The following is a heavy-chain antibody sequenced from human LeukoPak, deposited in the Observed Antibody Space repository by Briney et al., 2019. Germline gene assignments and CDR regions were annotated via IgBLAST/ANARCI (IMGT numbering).Heavy chain of an antibody. J-gene: IGHJ4*02. D-gene: IGHD3-22*01. CDR1: GGSFSDYY. CDR2: IHYSGST. V-gene: IGHV4-34*01. Sequence: SETLSLTCAVYGGSFSDYYWGWIRQPPGKGLEWIRGIHYSGSTYYYPSLKSRVTISVDTSKNQFSLKLSSVTAADTAVYYCARDVRDSSGYYLRAFGYWGQGTLVTVPS. CDR3: ARDVRDSSGYYLRAFGY.